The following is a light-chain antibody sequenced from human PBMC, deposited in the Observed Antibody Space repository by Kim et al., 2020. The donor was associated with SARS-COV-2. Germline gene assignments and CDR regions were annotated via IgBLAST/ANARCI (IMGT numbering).Light chain of an antibody. CDR3: QHYNNWPYT. CDR2: GAS. Sequence: SVSPGDRATPSCGASQSVSSNLAWYQQKPGQAPRLLIYGASTRATGITARFSGSGSGTEFTLTISSLQSEDFAVYYCQHYNNWPYTFGQGTKLEI. J-gene: IGKJ2*01. V-gene: IGKV3-15*01. CDR1: QSVSSN.